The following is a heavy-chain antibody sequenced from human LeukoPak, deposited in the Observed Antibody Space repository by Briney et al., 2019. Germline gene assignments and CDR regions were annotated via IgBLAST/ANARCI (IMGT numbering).Heavy chain of an antibody. Sequence: ASVKVSCKASGGTFSSYTISWVRQAPGQGLEWMGRIIPILGIANYAQKFQGRVTITTDESTSTAYMELSSLRSEDTAVYYCARIYSSSPAYGGYYYYMDVWGKGTTVTVSS. J-gene: IGHJ6*03. CDR1: GGTFSSYT. CDR2: IIPILGIA. CDR3: ARIYSSSPAYGGYYYYMDV. D-gene: IGHD6-6*01. V-gene: IGHV1-69*02.